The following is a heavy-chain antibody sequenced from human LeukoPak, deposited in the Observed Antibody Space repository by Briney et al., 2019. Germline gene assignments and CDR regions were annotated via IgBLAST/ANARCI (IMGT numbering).Heavy chain of an antibody. V-gene: IGHV3-30-3*01. CDR2: ISYDGSNK. CDR3: AILSYYDSSGYYPFDY. D-gene: IGHD3-22*01. CDR1: GFTFSSYA. J-gene: IGHJ4*02. Sequence: GRSLRLSCAASGFTFSSYAMHWVRQAPGKGLEWVAVISYDGSNKYYADSVKGRFTISRDNSKNTLYLQMNSLRAEDTAVYYCAILSYYDSSGYYPFDYWGQGTLVTVSS.